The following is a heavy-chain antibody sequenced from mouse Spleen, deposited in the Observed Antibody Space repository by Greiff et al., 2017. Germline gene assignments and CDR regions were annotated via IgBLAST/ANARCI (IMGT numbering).Heavy chain of an antibody. CDR3: ARQGKTGYYFDY. V-gene: IGHV5-9-3*01. Sequence: EVQGVESGGGLVKPGGSLKLSCAASGFTFSSYAMSWVRQTPEKRLEWVATISSGGSYTYYPDSVKGRFTISRDNAKNTLYLQMSSLRSEDTAMYYCARQGKTGYYFDYWGQGTTLTVSS. CDR1: GFTFSSYA. D-gene: IGHD4-1*01. J-gene: IGHJ2*01. CDR2: ISSGGSYT.